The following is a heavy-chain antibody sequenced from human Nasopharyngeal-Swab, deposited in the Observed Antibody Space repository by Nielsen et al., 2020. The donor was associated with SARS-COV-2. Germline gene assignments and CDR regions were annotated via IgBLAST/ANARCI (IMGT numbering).Heavy chain of an antibody. Sequence: GGSLRLSCAASGFTFSSYGMHWVRQAPGKGQEWVAVIWYDGSNKYYADSVKGRFTISRDNSKNTLYLQMNSLRAEDTAVYYCARDESWAVAGGDAFDIWGQGTMVTVSS. CDR3: ARDESWAVAGGDAFDI. CDR1: GFTFSSYG. V-gene: IGHV3-33*01. CDR2: IWYDGSNK. J-gene: IGHJ3*02. D-gene: IGHD6-19*01.